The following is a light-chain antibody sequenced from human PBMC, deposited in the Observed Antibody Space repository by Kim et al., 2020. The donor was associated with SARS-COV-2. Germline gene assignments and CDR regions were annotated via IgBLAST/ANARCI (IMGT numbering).Light chain of an antibody. V-gene: IGLV1-47*01. CDR1: SSNIGGNF. CDR3: AVWDDSLRVVV. CDR2: GND. J-gene: IGLJ2*01. Sequence: QSVLTQPPSASGTPGQRVTISCSGSSSNIGGNFVYWYQHLPGTAPKLLTYGNDQRPSGVPDRFSASKSGTSASLAISGLRSEDEADYYCAVWDDSLRVVVFGGGTKLTVL.